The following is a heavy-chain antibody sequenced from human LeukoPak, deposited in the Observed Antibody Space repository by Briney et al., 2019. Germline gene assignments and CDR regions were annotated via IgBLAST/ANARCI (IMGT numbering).Heavy chain of an antibody. J-gene: IGHJ4*02. V-gene: IGHV3-23*01. Sequence: GGSLRLSCAASGLNFSSYGMNWVRQAPGKGLEWVSGISGSGGSTDYADSVKGRFTISRDNSKNTLYLQMDSLRVEDTAVYYCARGHQGGSGGSCYPAFDCWGQGTLVTVSS. CDR3: ARGHQGGSGGSCYPAFDC. CDR2: ISGSGGST. CDR1: GLNFSSYG. D-gene: IGHD2-15*01.